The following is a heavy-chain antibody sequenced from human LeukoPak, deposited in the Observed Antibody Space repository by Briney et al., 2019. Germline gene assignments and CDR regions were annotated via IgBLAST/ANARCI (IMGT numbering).Heavy chain of an antibody. J-gene: IGHJ4*02. CDR2: IYHSGST. V-gene: IGHV4-38-2*01. Sequence: SETLSLTCAVSGYSNSSGYYWGWIRQPPGKGLEWIGSIYHSGSTYYNPSLKSRVTISVDTSKNQFSLKLSSETAADTAVYYCARLGYCSSTSCFPFDYWGQGTLVTVSS. D-gene: IGHD2-2*01. CDR1: GYSNSSGYY. CDR3: ARLGYCSSTSCFPFDY.